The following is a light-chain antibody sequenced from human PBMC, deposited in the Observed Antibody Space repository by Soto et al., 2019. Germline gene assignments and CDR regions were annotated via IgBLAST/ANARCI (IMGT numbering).Light chain of an antibody. J-gene: IGKJ5*01. CDR2: AAS. V-gene: IGKV1-39*01. CDR1: QSISTY. Sequence: DIQMTQSPSSLSASVGDRVIITCRASQSISTYLNWYQQKPGEAPKLLIYAASSLQSGVPTRFRGSGSGTDFTLTISSLQREDFATYYCQESYSTPITLGQGTRLEIK. CDR3: QESYSTPIT.